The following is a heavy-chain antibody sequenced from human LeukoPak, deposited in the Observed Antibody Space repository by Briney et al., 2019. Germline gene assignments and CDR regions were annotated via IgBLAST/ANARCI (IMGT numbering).Heavy chain of an antibody. CDR2: IDPSDSYS. D-gene: IGHD6-19*01. V-gene: IGHV5-10-1*01. CDR1: GYRFTSYW. J-gene: IGHJ3*02. Sequence: GESLKISCKGSGYRFTSYWISWVRQLPGKGLEWMGRIDPSDSYSNYSPSFQGHVTISADKSITTAYLQWNSLKTSDTPMYYCARTRSPYSSGWFDAFDIWGQGTMVTVSS. CDR3: ARTRSPYSSGWFDAFDI.